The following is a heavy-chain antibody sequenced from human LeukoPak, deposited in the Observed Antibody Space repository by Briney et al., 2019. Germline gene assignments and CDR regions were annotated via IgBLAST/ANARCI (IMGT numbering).Heavy chain of an antibody. CDR2: INHSGST. J-gene: IGHJ4*02. CDR1: GGSFSGYY. D-gene: IGHD6-6*01. Sequence: SETLSLTCAVYGGSFSGYYWSWIRQPPGKGLEWIGEINHSGSTNYNPSLKSRVTISVDTSKNQFSLKLTSVTAADTAVYYCARHAPRLVFDYWGQGALVTVSS. V-gene: IGHV4-34*01. CDR3: ARHAPRLVFDY.